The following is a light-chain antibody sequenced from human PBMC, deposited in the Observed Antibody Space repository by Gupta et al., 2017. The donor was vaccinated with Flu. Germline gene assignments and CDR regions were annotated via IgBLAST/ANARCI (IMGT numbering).Light chain of an antibody. J-gene: IGKJ1*01. CDR2: AAS. CDR1: QGIRDD. Sequence: DIQMTQSPSSLSASVGDRVTITCRASQGIRDDLAWYQQNPGKAPKRLIYAASSLQSGVPSRFRGSGSGTEFTLTISSLQPEDFATYYCLQHNSYPRTFGQGTKVEIK. CDR3: LQHNSYPRT. V-gene: IGKV1-17*01.